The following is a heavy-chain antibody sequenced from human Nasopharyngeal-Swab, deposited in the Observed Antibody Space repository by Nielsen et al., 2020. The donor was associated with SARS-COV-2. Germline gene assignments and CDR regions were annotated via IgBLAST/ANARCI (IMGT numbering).Heavy chain of an antibody. CDR1: GFTFSNYE. J-gene: IGHJ5*02. Sequence: GGSLRLSCVASGFTFSNYEMNWVRQAPGKGLEWVSFISSGETTIQYADSVKDRFTISRDDAKNSLFLQMNSLRAEDAAVYYCVRASGGWSWGQGTLVTVSS. D-gene: IGHD6-19*01. CDR2: ISSGETTI. CDR3: VRASGGWS. V-gene: IGHV3-48*03.